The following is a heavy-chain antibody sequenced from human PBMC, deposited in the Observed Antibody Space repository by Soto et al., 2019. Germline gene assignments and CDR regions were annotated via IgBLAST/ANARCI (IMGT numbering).Heavy chain of an antibody. CDR3: ASAGVGQQLVPDY. CDR1: GGSISSSNW. V-gene: IGHV4-4*02. J-gene: IGHJ4*02. Sequence: QVQLQESGPGLVKPTGTLSLTCAVSGGSISSSNWWTWVRQPPGKGLEWIGEIYHSGSTNYNPSLKSRVXXAXDXXKNQFSLKLSSVTAADTAVYYCASAGVGQQLVPDYWGQGTLVTVSS. CDR2: IYHSGST. D-gene: IGHD6-13*01.